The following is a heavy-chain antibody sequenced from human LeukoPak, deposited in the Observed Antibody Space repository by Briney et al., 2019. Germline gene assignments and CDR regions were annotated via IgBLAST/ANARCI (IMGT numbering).Heavy chain of an antibody. CDR1: GFTVSSNY. CDR3: ARDAHYDGSGYNGY. CDR2: IYSGGST. V-gene: IGHV3-53*01. D-gene: IGHD3-22*01. Sequence: GGSLRLSCAASGFTVSSNYMSWVRQAPGKGLEWVSVIYSGGSTYYADSVKGRFTISRDNSKNTLYLQMNSLRAEDTAVYYCARDAHYDGSGYNGYWGQGTLVTVSS. J-gene: IGHJ4*02.